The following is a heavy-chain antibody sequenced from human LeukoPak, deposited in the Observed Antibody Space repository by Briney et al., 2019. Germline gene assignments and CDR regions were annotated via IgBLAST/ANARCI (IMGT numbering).Heavy chain of an antibody. Sequence: ASVKVSCKASGYTFIGQYLYWARQTPGQGLGWMGWINPKTGDTDSAQNFQGRVTMTRDTSVSTVYMELSRLTSDDTAVYYCARGYYGMDLWGQGTTVTVSS. J-gene: IGHJ6*02. CDR2: INPKTGDT. V-gene: IGHV1-2*02. CDR3: ARGYYGMDL. CDR1: GYTFIGQY.